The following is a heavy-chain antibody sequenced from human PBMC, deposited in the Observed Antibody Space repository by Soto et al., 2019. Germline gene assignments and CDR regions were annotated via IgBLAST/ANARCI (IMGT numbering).Heavy chain of an antibody. CDR1: GYSFAGYW. J-gene: IGHJ5*02. D-gene: IGHD6-6*01. CDR2: IDPSDSQT. V-gene: IGHV5-10-1*01. Sequence: GESLKISCKGSGYSFAGYWITWVRQKPGKGLEWMGRIDPSDSQTYYSPSFRGHVTISVTKSISTAYLQWSSLTASDTAIYYCARQGSIANRRNWLDPWGQGTPVTVSS. CDR3: ARQGSIANRRNWLDP.